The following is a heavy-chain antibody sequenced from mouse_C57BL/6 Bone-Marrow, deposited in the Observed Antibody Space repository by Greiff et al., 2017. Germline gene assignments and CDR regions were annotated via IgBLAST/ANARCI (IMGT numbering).Heavy chain of an antibody. V-gene: IGHV1-9*01. Sequence: VKVVESGAELMKPGASVKLSCKASGYTFTGYWIEWVKQRPGHGLEWIGEILPGSGSTNYNEKFKGKATFTADTSSNTAYMQLSSLTTEDSAIXYGASEVLRRKFAYWGKGTLVTVSA. CDR3: ASEVLRRKFAY. J-gene: IGHJ3*01. D-gene: IGHD2-12*01. CDR1: GYTFTGYW. CDR2: ILPGSGST.